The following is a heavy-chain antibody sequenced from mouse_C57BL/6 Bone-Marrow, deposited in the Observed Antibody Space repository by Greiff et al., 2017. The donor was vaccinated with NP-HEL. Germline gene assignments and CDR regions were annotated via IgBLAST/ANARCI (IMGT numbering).Heavy chain of an antibody. CDR3: AIDSSGYGFAY. Sequence: EVQLVESGPGLVKPSQSLSLTCSVTGYSITSGYYWNWVRQFPGNKLEWMGYISYDGSNNYNPSLKNRISITRDTSKNQFFLKLNSVTTEDTATYYCAIDSSGYGFAYWGQGTLVTVSA. CDR2: ISYDGSN. CDR1: GYSITSGYY. D-gene: IGHD3-2*02. V-gene: IGHV3-6*01. J-gene: IGHJ3*01.